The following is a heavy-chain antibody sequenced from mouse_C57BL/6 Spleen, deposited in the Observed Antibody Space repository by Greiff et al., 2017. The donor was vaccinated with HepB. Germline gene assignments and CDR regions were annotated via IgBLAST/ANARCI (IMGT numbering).Heavy chain of an antibody. D-gene: IGHD1-1*01. CDR2: IYPGDGDT. CDR3: ARCYGSSYDYFDY. J-gene: IGHJ2*01. V-gene: IGHV1-80*01. Sequence: QVQLQQSGAELVKPGASVKISCKASGYAFSSYWMNWVKQRPGKGLEWIGQIYPGDGDTNYNGKFKGKATLTADKSSSTAYMQLSSLTSEDSAVYICARCYGSSYDYFDYWGQGTTLTVSS. CDR1: GYAFSSYW.